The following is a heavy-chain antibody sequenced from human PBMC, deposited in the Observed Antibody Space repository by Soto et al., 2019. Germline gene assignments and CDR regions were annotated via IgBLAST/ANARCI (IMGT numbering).Heavy chain of an antibody. CDR1: GFTFSAYS. CDR2: ISSTSSVI. J-gene: IGHJ3*01. V-gene: IGHV3-21*01. Sequence: PGGSLRLSCAASGFTFSAYSINWVRQAPGKGLDWVSSISSTSSVISYAESLRGRFTISRDNAKNSLYLQMNGLRAEDRGVYYCARGGSGVTSADLFDAWGQGTLVTVSS. CDR3: ARGGSGVTSADLFDA. D-gene: IGHD3-10*01.